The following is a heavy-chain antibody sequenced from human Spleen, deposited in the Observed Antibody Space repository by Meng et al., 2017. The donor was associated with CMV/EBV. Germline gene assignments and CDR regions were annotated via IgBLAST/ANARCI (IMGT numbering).Heavy chain of an antibody. J-gene: IGHJ4*02. CDR3: AHRRAGFGELFDY. V-gene: IGHV2-5*01. CDR2: IYGNDEK. CDR1: EFSLTSRAMA. D-gene: IGHD3-10*01. Sequence: FSEFSLTSRAMAVGWIRQPPGKAPEWLALIYGNDEKHYSPSLKSSLTITKDTARNRVVLAMTDLNPVDSCTYYCAHRRAGFGELFDYWGQGSLVTVSS.